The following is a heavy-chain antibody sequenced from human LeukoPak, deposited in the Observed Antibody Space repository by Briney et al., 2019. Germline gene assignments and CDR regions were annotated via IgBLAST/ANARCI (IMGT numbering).Heavy chain of an antibody. CDR2: ISRGSSTI. CDR3: ARDLQQLVRYYGMDV. D-gene: IGHD6-13*01. V-gene: IGHV3-48*04. Sequence: PGGSLRLSCAASGFTFSSYSMNWVRQAPGKGLEWLSYISRGSSTIYYADSVKGRFTISRDNAKNSLYLQMKSLRAEDTAVYYCARDLQQLVRYYGMDVWGQGTTVTVSS. CDR1: GFTFSSYS. J-gene: IGHJ6*02.